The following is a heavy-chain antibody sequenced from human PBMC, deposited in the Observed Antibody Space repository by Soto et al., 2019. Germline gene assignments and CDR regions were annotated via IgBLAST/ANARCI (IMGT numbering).Heavy chain of an antibody. J-gene: IGHJ3*02. CDR1: GFICSSYD. CDR3: AKATATGGGAFEI. Sequence: HPGGSLRLSCGVSGFICSSYDMSWVRQAPGKGLEWVSTILVGGSTHYEDSVKGRFTISRDTSKNTVYLQMNSLTAGDTAVYYCAKATATGGGAFEICGQGTMVTVSS. V-gene: IGHV3-23*01. D-gene: IGHD2-8*02. CDR2: ILVGGST.